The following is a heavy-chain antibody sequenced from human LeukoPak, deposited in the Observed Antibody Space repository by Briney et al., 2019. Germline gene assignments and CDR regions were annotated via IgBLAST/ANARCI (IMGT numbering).Heavy chain of an antibody. CDR2: IYYSGST. CDR1: GGSISSSSYY. V-gene: IGHV4-39*01. D-gene: IGHD3-9*01. J-gene: IGHJ5*02. Sequence: SETLSLTCTVSGGSISSSSYYWGWIRQPPGKGLEWIGSIYYSGSTYYNPSLKSRVTISVDTSKNQFSLKLSSVTAADTAVYYCARHCPERPETIADEGNWFDPWGQGTLVTVSS. CDR3: ARHCPERPETIADEGNWFDP.